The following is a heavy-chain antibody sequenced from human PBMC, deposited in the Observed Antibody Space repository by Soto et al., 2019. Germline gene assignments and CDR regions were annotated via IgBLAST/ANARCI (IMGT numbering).Heavy chain of an antibody. D-gene: IGHD4-17*01. CDR2: IYYSGST. V-gene: IGHV4-59*08. CDR3: ARQTTTVTTLGPSQHFDY. Sequence: SETLSLTCTVSGGSISSYYWSWIRQPPGKGLEWIGYIYYSGSTNYNPSLKSRVTISVDTSKNQFSLKLSSVTAADTAVYYCARQTTTVTTLGPSQHFDYWGQGTLVTVSS. CDR1: GGSISSYY. J-gene: IGHJ4*02.